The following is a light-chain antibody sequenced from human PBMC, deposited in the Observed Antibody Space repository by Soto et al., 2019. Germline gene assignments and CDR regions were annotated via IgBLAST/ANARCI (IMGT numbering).Light chain of an antibody. CDR1: QGISSA. Sequence: ASQLTQSPSSLSASVGDRVTITCRASQGISSALAWYQQKPGKAPKLLIYDASSLESGVPSRFSGSGSGTDFTLTISSLQPEDFATYYCQQFNNYFTFGQGTRLEIK. J-gene: IGKJ5*01. CDR2: DAS. V-gene: IGKV1D-13*01. CDR3: QQFNNYFT.